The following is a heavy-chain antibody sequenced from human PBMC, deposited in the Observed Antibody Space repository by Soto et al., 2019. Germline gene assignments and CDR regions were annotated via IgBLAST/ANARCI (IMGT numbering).Heavy chain of an antibody. J-gene: IGHJ6*02. V-gene: IGHV3-30-3*01. D-gene: IGHD3-9*01. Sequence: GGSLRLSCAASGFTFSSYAMHWVRQAPGKGLEWVAVISYDGSNKYYADSVKGRFTISRDNSKNTLYLQMNSLRAEDTAVYYCARDYFLNLLYYYYSMDVWGQGTTVTVSS. CDR3: ARDYFLNLLYYYYSMDV. CDR2: ISYDGSNK. CDR1: GFTFSSYA.